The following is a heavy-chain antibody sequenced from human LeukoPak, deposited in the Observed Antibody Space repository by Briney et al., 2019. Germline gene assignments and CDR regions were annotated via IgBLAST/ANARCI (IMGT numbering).Heavy chain of an antibody. V-gene: IGHV1-46*01. CDR2: INPSGGST. J-gene: IGHJ6*02. Sequence: PGASVKVSGKASGYTFTSYYMHWVRQAPGQGLEWMGIINPSGGSTSYAQKFQGRVTMTRDTSTSTVYMELSSLRSEDTAVYYCARAALPEYSSGWYVNHRDYYYGMDVWGQGTTVTVSS. D-gene: IGHD6-19*01. CDR1: GYTFTSYY. CDR3: ARAALPEYSSGWYVNHRDYYYGMDV.